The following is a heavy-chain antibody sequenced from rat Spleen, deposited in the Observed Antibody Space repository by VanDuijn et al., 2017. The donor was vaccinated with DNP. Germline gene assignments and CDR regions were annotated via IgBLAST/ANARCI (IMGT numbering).Heavy chain of an antibody. CDR2: ISSGGGDT. V-gene: IGHV5-46*01. CDR3: ARTGYNNFDY. D-gene: IGHD1-10*01. J-gene: IGHJ2*01. CDR1: GFTFSSFP. Sequence: EVQLVESGGGLVQPGRSMTLSCAASGFTFSSFPMAWVRQAPTKGLEWVATISSGGGDTYYRDSVKGRFTISRDNAKNTLYLQMNSLRSEDTATYYCARTGYNNFDYWGQGVMVTVSS.